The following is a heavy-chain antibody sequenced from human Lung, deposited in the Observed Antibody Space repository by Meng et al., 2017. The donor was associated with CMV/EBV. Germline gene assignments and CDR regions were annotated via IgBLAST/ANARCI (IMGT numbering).Heavy chain of an antibody. D-gene: IGHD2-2*01. CDR1: GFTVSSNY. Sequence: GGSLRLXCAASGFTVSSNYMSWVRQAPGKGLEWVSVIYSGGSTYYADSVKGRFTISRDNSKNTLYLQMNSLRAEDTAVYYCARNNCSSNSCYSLYYYGMDLXGQGXTVTVSS. CDR3: ARNNCSSNSCYSLYYYGMDL. V-gene: IGHV3-53*01. CDR2: IYSGGST. J-gene: IGHJ6*02.